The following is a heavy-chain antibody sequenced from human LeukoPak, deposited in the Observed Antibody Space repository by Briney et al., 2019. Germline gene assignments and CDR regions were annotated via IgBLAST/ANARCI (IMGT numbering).Heavy chain of an antibody. J-gene: IGHJ4*02. D-gene: IGHD1-26*01. Sequence: GGSLRLSCAASGFTFSTYGMHCVRRAPGKGLAWMAFIPYDGSNKFYADSVKGRFTISRDNSKNTLYLQMNSLRTDDTAVYYCAKRLSGHWSFAVYWGQGTLVTVPS. CDR1: GFTFSTYG. CDR3: AKRLSGHWSFAVY. CDR2: IPYDGSNK. V-gene: IGHV3-30*02.